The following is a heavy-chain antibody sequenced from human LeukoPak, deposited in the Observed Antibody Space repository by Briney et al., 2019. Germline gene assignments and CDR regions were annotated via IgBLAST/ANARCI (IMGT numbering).Heavy chain of an antibody. J-gene: IGHJ4*02. Sequence: SETLSLTCTVSGGSISSSSYYWGWIRQPPGKGLEWIGSIYYSGSTYYNPSLKSRVTISVDTSKNQFSLKLSSVTAADTAVYYCARVRHLFAGGRHSGYRGGFDYWGQGTLVTVSS. CDR1: GGSISSSSYY. D-gene: IGHD5-12*01. CDR3: ARVRHLFAGGRHSGYRGGFDY. V-gene: IGHV4-39*07. CDR2: IYYSGST.